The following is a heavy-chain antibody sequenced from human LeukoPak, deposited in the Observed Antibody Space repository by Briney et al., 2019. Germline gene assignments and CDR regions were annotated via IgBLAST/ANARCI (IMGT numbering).Heavy chain of an antibody. D-gene: IGHD3-10*01. Sequence: PSETLSLTCAVYGGSFSGYYWSWIRQPAGKGLEWIGRIYTSGSTNYNPSLKSRVTISVDTSKNQFSLKLSSVTAADTAVYYCAGGGGTRYYYGSGSYYTTDYWGQGTLVTVSS. V-gene: IGHV4-59*10. CDR1: GGSFSGYY. CDR2: IYTSGST. J-gene: IGHJ4*02. CDR3: AGGGGTRYYYGSGSYYTTDY.